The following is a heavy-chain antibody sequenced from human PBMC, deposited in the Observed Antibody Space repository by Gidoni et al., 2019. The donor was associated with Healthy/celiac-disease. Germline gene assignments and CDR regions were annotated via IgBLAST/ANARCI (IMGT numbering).Heavy chain of an antibody. CDR1: GYTFPAYH. V-gene: IGHV1-2*02. CDR2: ITPNRGGT. Sequence: QVQLVQSGAEVQTPGASVKVSCKASGYTFPAYHMHWVRQAPGQGLEWMAWITPNRGGTHYAQKVQGRVTMTRDTSISTAYMELSRLRSDDTAVYYCARDPYGQILYYYDSSGYFLVDWGQGTLVTVSS. J-gene: IGHJ4*02. CDR3: ARDPYGQILYYYDSSGYFLVD. D-gene: IGHD3-22*01.